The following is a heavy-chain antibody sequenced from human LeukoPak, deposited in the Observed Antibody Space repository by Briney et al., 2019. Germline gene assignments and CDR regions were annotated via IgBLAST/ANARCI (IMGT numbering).Heavy chain of an antibody. CDR3: VRDHQLRDPGC. Sequence: PGGSLRLSCAASGFTFSSYSMNWVRQAPGKGLEWVSSISSSSSYIYYADSVKGRFTISRDNAKNSLYLQMNSLRVEDTAVYYCVRDHQLRDPGCWGQGTLVTVSS. CDR2: ISSSSSYI. J-gene: IGHJ4*02. D-gene: IGHD5-24*01. CDR1: GFTFSSYS. V-gene: IGHV3-21*01.